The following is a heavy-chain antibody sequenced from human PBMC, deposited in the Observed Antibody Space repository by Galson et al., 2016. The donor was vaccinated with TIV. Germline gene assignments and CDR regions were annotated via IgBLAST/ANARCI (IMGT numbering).Heavy chain of an antibody. D-gene: IGHD3-16*01. J-gene: IGHJ4*02. CDR2: ISNTGSFK. CDR3: ARDHPQGWGFDC. Sequence: SLRLSCAASGFTFSSLSMHWVRQAPGKGLEWVSSISNTGSFKHYPDSLKGQFTISRDNAKNSVFLQMNSLRAEDTAVYYCARDHPQGWGFDCWGQGTLVTVPS. CDR1: GFTFSSLS. V-gene: IGHV3-21*01.